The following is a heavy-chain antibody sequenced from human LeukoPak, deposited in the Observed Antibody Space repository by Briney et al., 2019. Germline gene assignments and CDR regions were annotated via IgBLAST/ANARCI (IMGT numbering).Heavy chain of an antibody. D-gene: IGHD2-8*01. CDR3: AFLGYCTNGVCYTHFDY. CDR2: INHSGST. J-gene: IGHJ4*02. V-gene: IGHV4-34*01. CDR1: GGSFSGYY. Sequence: SETLSLTCAVYGGSFSGYYWSWIRQPPGKGLEWIGEINHSGSTNYNPSLKSRVTISVDTSKNQFSLKLSSVTAADTAVYYCAFLGYCTNGVCYTHFDYWGQGTLVTVSS.